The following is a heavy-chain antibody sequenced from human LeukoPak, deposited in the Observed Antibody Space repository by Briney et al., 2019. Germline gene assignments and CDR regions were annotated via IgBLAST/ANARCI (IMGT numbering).Heavy chain of an antibody. CDR2: IYYSGST. V-gene: IGHV4-59*01. CDR1: GGSFSSYY. J-gene: IGHJ5*02. CDR3: ARAADYGDYNWFDP. D-gene: IGHD4-17*01. Sequence: SETLSLTCAVYGGSFSSYYWSWIRQPPGKGLEWIGYIYYSGSTNYNPSLKSRVTISVDTSKNQFSLKMNSVTAADTAVYYCARAADYGDYNWFDPWGQGTLVTVSS.